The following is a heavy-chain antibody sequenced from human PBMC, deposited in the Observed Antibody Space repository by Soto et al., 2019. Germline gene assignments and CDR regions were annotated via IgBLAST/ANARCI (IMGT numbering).Heavy chain of an antibody. J-gene: IGHJ6*02. CDR3: AKGAVAGTPTSYYYYGMDV. CDR2: IIPIFGTV. Sequence: QVQLLQSGAEVKKPGSSVRVSCEASGGTFRTYAISWVRQAPGQGREWMGEIIPIFGTVNYAQKFQGRVTMTADESTTTVYMDLRSLRSEDTAVYYCAKGAVAGTPTSYYYYGMDVWGQGTTVTVSS. D-gene: IGHD6-19*01. V-gene: IGHV1-69*12. CDR1: GGTFRTYA.